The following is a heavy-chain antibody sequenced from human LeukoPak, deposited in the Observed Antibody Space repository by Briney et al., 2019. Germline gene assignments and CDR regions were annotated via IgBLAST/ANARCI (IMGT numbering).Heavy chain of an antibody. CDR3: ARDPRMGYDY. D-gene: IGHD1-26*01. J-gene: IGHJ4*02. Sequence: GGSLRLSCAAAGFTFTSYSMNWVRQAPGKWLEWVSSISSIRSYIYYTDSVKGRFNISRDKAKNSVYLQMNSLRAEDTAVYYCARDPRMGYDYWGEGSLVTV. CDR2: ISSIRSYI. V-gene: IGHV3-21*01. CDR1: GFTFTSYS.